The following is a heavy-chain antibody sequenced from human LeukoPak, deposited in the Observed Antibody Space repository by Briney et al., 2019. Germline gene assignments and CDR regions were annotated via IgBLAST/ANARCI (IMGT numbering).Heavy chain of an antibody. Sequence: SETLSLTCAVYGGSFSGYYWSWIRQPPGKGLEWIGEINHSGSTNYNPSLKSRVTISVDTSENQFSLKLSSVTAADTAVYYCARGPPPIITIFGVVTPAADAFDIWGQGTMVTVSS. D-gene: IGHD3-3*01. CDR3: ARGPPPIITIFGVVTPAADAFDI. CDR2: INHSGST. V-gene: IGHV4-34*01. J-gene: IGHJ3*02. CDR1: GGSFSGYY.